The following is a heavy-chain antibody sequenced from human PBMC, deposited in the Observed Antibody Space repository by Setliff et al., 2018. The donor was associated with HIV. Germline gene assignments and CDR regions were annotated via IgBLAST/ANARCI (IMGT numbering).Heavy chain of an antibody. CDR2: TRNKVNSYTT. CDR3: ARLPRGPWHFDY. V-gene: IGHV3-72*01. D-gene: IGHD3-16*01. Sequence: LRLSCAASGFTFSDHYMDWVRQAPGKGLEWVGRTRNKVNSYTTEYAASVKGRFTISRDDSKDSLYLQMNSLKTEDTAVYYCARLPRGPWHFDYWGQGTLVTVSS. CDR1: GFTFSDHY. J-gene: IGHJ4*02.